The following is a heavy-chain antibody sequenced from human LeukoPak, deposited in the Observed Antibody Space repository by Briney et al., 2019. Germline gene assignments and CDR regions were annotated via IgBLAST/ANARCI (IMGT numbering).Heavy chain of an antibody. Sequence: GGSLRLSCAASGFTFSSYSMNWVRQAPGKGLEWVSSISSSSSYIYYADSVKGRFTISRDNAKNSLYLQMNSLRAEDTAVYYCARDPPTYYDSWSGYYYFDYWGQGTLVTVSS. CDR1: GFTFSSYS. CDR2: ISSSSSYI. CDR3: ARDPPTYYDSWSGYYYFDY. J-gene: IGHJ4*02. V-gene: IGHV3-21*01. D-gene: IGHD3-3*01.